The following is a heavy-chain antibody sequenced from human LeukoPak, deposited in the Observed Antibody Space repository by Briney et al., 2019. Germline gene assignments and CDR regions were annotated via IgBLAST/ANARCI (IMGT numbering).Heavy chain of an antibody. CDR3: ARAFGEFIFDY. V-gene: IGHV4-39*01. CDR2: IYYSGST. D-gene: IGHD3-10*01. J-gene: IGHJ4*02. CDR1: GGSISSSSYY. Sequence: SETLSLTCTVSGGSISSSSYYWGWIRQPPGKGLEWIGSIYYSGSTYYNPSLKSRVTISVDTSKNQFSLKLSSVTAADTAVYYCARAFGEFIFDYWGQGTLVTVPS.